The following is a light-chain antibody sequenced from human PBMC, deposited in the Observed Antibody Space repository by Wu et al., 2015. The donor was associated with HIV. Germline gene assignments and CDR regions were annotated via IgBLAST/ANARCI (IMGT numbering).Light chain of an antibody. CDR2: VAS. CDR1: QSISSY. Sequence: DIQMTQSPSSLSASVGDRVTITCRASQSISSYLNWYQQKPGKAPKFLIYVASSLQSGVPSRFSGSGSGTDFTLTISSLQPEDFATYYCQQSYSTLWTFGQGTKVEIK. V-gene: IGKV1-39*01. J-gene: IGKJ1*01. CDR3: QQSYSTLWT.